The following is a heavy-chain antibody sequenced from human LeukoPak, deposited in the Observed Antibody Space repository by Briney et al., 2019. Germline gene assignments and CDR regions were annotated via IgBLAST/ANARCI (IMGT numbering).Heavy chain of an antibody. CDR2: INHSGST. CDR3: ARRRCSSTSCQYFDY. CDR1: GGSFSGYY. V-gene: IGHV4-34*01. Sequence: PSETLSLTCAVYGGSFSGYYWSWIRQPPGKGLERIGEINHSGSTNYNPSLKSRVTISVDTSKNQFSLKLSSVTAADTAVYYCARRRCSSTSCQYFDYWGQGTLVTVSS. D-gene: IGHD2-2*01. J-gene: IGHJ4*02.